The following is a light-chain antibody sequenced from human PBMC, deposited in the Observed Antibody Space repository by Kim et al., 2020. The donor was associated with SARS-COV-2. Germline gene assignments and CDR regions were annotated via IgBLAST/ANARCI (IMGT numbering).Light chain of an antibody. CDR2: DAS. J-gene: IGKJ2*01. Sequence: AFIGNRVTVSFQASQDDANRVNWYQHKQGEAPNLRIYDASSLEAGAPSRFSGTGFGTDFTFTIDSLQPEDIATYYCQQSDNLPYTFGLRTKVDIK. CDR3: QQSDNLPYT. CDR1: QDDANR. V-gene: IGKV1-33*01.